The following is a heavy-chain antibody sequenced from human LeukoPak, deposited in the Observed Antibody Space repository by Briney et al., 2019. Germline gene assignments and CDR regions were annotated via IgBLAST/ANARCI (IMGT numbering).Heavy chain of an antibody. Sequence: GGSLRLSCAASAFTFSSYWMLWVRQVPGKGLVWVSSIEGDGITTNYADSVKGRFTISRDNAKNTLYLQVNSLRVEDTAVYYCARGGPTTWYWGRGTLVTVSS. CDR3: ARGGPTTWY. CDR2: IEGDGITT. J-gene: IGHJ4*02. CDR1: AFTFSSYW. V-gene: IGHV3-74*01. D-gene: IGHD2/OR15-2a*01.